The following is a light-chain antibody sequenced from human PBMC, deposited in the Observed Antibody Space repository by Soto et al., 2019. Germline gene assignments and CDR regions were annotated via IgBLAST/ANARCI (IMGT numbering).Light chain of an antibody. V-gene: IGLV4-69*01. CDR1: SGHSSYA. J-gene: IGLJ2*01. CDR3: QTWGTGIQVL. CDR2: LNSDGSH. Sequence: QPVLTQSPSASASLGASVKLTCTLSSGHSSYAIAWHQQQPEKGPRYLMKLNSDGSHSKGDGIPDRFSGSSSGAERYLTISSLQSEDEADYYCQTWGTGIQVLFGGGTKVTVL.